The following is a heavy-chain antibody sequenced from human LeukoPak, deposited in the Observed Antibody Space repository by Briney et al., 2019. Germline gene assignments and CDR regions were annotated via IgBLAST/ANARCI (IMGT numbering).Heavy chain of an antibody. CDR1: GSTFSIYS. J-gene: IGHJ4*02. Sequence: GGSLRLSCAASGSTFSIYSMNWVRQAPGKGLEWVSSISSSSSFIYYADSVKGRFTISRDNAKNSLYLQMNSLRAEDTAVYYCARDIGAAAALDYWGQGTLVTVSS. CDR3: ARDIGAAAALDY. V-gene: IGHV3-21*01. D-gene: IGHD6-13*01. CDR2: ISSSSSFI.